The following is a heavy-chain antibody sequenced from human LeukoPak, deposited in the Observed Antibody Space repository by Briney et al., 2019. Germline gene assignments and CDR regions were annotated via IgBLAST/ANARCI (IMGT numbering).Heavy chain of an antibody. CDR2: IYYSGST. CDR1: GVSISSYY. D-gene: IGHD1-26*01. V-gene: IGHV4-59*01. J-gene: IGHJ4*02. Sequence: SETLSLTCTVSGVSISSYYWSWLRQPPGKGLEWVGYIYYSGSTNYNPSLKSRVTISVDTSKNQFSLKLSSVTAADTAVYYCARTWELLAGFDYWGQGTLVTVSS. CDR3: ARTWELLAGFDY.